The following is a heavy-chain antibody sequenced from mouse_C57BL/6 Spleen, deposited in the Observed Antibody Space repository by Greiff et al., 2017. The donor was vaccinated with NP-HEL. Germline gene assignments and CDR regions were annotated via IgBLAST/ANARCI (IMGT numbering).Heavy chain of an antibody. CDR1: GYSITSGYY. Sequence: EVKLLESGPGLVKPSQSLSLTCSVTGYSITSGYYWNWIRQFPGNKLEWMGYISYDGSNNYNPSLKNRISITRDTSKNQFFLKLNSVTTEDTATYYCARGHNWDDWYFDVWGTGTTVTVSS. CDR2: ISYDGSN. D-gene: IGHD4-1*01. J-gene: IGHJ1*03. V-gene: IGHV3-6*01. CDR3: ARGHNWDDWYFDV.